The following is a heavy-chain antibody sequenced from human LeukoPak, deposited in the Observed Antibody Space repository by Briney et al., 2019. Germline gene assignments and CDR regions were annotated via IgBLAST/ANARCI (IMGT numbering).Heavy chain of an antibody. Sequence: GSLKLSCAASGYTFSGYYMHWVRQAPGQGLEWMAWINPNSGDTNYAQTVQGSVTMTRDTSISTAHMELSRLRSDDTAVYYCARANPLYCSSTTCLFDYWGQGTLVTVSS. CDR1: GYTFSGYY. D-gene: IGHD2-2*01. CDR3: ARANPLYCSSTTCLFDY. V-gene: IGHV1-2*02. J-gene: IGHJ4*02. CDR2: INPNSGDT.